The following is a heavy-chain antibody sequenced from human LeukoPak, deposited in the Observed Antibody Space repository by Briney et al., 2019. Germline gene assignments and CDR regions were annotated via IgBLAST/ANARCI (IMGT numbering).Heavy chain of an antibody. CDR3: ARDGRYCSSPSCYFDY. Sequence: GGSLRLSCAASGFTLSSYTMSWVRQAPGKGLEWVSSIGSSLTYIYYADSVKGRFTISRDNAKNSLYLQMNSLRPDDTAVYYCARDGRYCSSPSCYFDYWGQGSLVTVSS. J-gene: IGHJ4*02. CDR2: IGSSLTYI. V-gene: IGHV3-21*01. D-gene: IGHD2-2*01. CDR1: GFTLSSYT.